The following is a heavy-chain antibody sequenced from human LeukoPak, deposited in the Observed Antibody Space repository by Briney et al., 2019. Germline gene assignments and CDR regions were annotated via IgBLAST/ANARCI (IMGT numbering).Heavy chain of an antibody. J-gene: IGHJ4*02. CDR2: ISSSSSYI. Sequence: PGGSLRLSRAASGFTFSSYSMNWVRQAPGKGLEWVSSISSSSSYIYYADSVKGRFTISRDSAKNSLYLQMNSLRAEDTAVYYCARDLGRYSSDWEPFDYWGPGTLVTVSS. V-gene: IGHV3-21*01. CDR1: GFTFSSYS. D-gene: IGHD6-19*01. CDR3: ARDLGRYSSDWEPFDY.